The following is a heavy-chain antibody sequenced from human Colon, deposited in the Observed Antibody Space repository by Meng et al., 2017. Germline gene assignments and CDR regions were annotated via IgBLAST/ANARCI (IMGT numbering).Heavy chain of an antibody. CDR2: INTDNGST. J-gene: IGHJ5*02. D-gene: IGHD1-26*01. CDR1: EGISTDYY. V-gene: IGHV1-2*02. Sequence: QVLQVQAGAEVHWPGASTKGSCYASEGISTDYYIHWLRQAPGQGFEWMGWINTDNGSTNYAQKFNGRVTMAVDTSISTTYMEVSSLRSDDTAVYYCAGGPNSGSFCPWGQGTLVTVSS. CDR3: AGGPNSGSFCP.